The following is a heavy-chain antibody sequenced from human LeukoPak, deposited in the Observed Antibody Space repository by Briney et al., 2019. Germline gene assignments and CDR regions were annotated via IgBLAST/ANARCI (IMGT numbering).Heavy chain of an antibody. Sequence: LSETLSLTCTVSGGSISSYYWSWIRQPPGKGLEWIGYIYYSGSTNYNPSLKSRVTISVDTSKNQFSLKLSSVTAANTAVYYCARDIGDGYNYYFDYWGQGTLVTVSS. V-gene: IGHV4-59*01. D-gene: IGHD5-24*01. CDR1: GGSISSYY. J-gene: IGHJ4*02. CDR2: IYYSGST. CDR3: ARDIGDGYNYYFDY.